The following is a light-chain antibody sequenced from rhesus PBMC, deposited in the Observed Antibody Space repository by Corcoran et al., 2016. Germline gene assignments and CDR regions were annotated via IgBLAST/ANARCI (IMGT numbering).Light chain of an antibody. CDR1: QGITND. V-gene: IGKV1-25*01. Sequence: DIQMTQSPSSLSASVGDRVTITCRASQGITNDLAWYQQTPGETPKLMIYEASSLQSGIPSRFSGSGSGTDFTLTISSLQSEDFATYYCQHYYSTPRTFGGGTKVEIK. J-gene: IGKJ4*01. CDR3: QHYYSTPRT. CDR2: EAS.